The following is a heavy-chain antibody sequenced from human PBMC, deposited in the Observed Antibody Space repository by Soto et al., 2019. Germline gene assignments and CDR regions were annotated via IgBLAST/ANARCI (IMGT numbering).Heavy chain of an antibody. CDR3: EREIYSSGYSAFDH. CDR1: GGSLSGYF. Sequence: SETLSLTCTVSGGSLSGYFWSWIRQPPGKGLEWIGYIYYSGSTNYTPSLKSRVTMSVDTSKNKISLKPRSVTAADTAVYYCEREIYSSGYSAFDHWGQGTVVTVSS. D-gene: IGHD3-22*01. V-gene: IGHV4-59*01. CDR2: IYYSGST. J-gene: IGHJ4*02.